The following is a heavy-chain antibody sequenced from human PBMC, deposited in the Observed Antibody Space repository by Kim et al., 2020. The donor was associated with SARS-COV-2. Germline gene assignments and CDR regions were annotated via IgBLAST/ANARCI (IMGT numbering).Heavy chain of an antibody. J-gene: IGHJ3*02. CDR1: GFTFSSYA. CDR2: ISGSGGST. Sequence: LSLTCAASGFTFSSYAMSWVRQAPGKGLEWVSAISGSGGSTYYADSVKGRFTISRDNSKNTLYLQVNSLRAEDTAVYYCAKVTGAVRGVIIDAFDIWGQGTMVTVSS. D-gene: IGHD3-10*01. V-gene: IGHV3-23*01. CDR3: AKVTGAVRGVIIDAFDI.